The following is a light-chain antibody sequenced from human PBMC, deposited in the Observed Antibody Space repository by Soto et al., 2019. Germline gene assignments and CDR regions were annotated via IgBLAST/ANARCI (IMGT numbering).Light chain of an antibody. J-gene: IGLJ7*01. CDR1: SSDVGLYNY. Sequence: QSALTQPASVSGSPGQSISISCSGTSSDVGLYNYVSWYQQHPGKVPKLLIYEVNKRPSGVSSRVPGSNFGNTASLTISGLQAEDEADYYCSSYTRSSSGVFGGGTQLTVL. CDR2: EVN. CDR3: SSYTRSSSGV. V-gene: IGLV2-14*01.